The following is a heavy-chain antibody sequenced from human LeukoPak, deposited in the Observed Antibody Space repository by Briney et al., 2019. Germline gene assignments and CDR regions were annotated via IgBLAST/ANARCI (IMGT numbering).Heavy chain of an antibody. V-gene: IGHV4-4*07. D-gene: IGHD3-22*01. J-gene: IGHJ4*02. CDR1: GGSISSYY. CDR2: IYTSGST. CDR3: AREELYYYDSSGYFYYFDY. Sequence: PSETLSLTCTVSGGSISSYYWSWIRQPAGKGLEWIGRIYTSGSTNYNPSLKSRVTMSVDTSKNQFSLELSSVTAADTAVYYCAREELYYYDSSGYFYYFDYWGQGTLVTVSS.